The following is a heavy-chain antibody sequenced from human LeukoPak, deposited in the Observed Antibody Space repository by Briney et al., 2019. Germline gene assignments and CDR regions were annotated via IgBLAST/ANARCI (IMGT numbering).Heavy chain of an antibody. CDR3: AKDLIVVVVTATFDY. J-gene: IGHJ4*02. D-gene: IGHD2-15*01. V-gene: IGHV3-23*01. CDR2: ISGSGGST. CDR1: GFTFSSYA. Sequence: GGSLRLSCAASGFTFSSYAMSWVRQAPGKGLEWVSAISGSGGSTYYADSVKGRFTISRDNSKNTLYLQMNSLRAEDTAVYYCAKDLIVVVVTATFDYWGQGTLVTVSS.